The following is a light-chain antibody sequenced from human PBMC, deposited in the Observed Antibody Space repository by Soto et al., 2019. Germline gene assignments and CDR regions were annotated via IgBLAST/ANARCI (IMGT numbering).Light chain of an antibody. CDR1: QSVRSSY. Sequence: EIVLTQSPGTLSLSPGERATLSCRASQSVRSSYLAWYQQKPGQAPRLLIYGASNRATGIPDRFSSSASGTYFTLTISRLEPEDVAVYYCQQYGSSPPFSFGQGTRLEIK. CDR2: GAS. J-gene: IGKJ5*01. CDR3: QQYGSSPPFS. V-gene: IGKV3-20*01.